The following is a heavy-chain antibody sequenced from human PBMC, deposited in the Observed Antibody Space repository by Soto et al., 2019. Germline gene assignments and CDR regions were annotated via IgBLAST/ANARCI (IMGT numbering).Heavy chain of an antibody. CDR3: ARDGSTVTSIESYYYYGMDV. V-gene: IGHV1-69*13. D-gene: IGHD4-17*01. CDR2: IIPIFGTA. J-gene: IGHJ6*02. Sequence: SVKVSCKASGGTFSSYAISWVRQAPGQGLEWMGGIIPIFGTANYAQKFQGRVTITADESTSTAYMELSSLRSEDTAVYYCARDGSTVTSIESYYYYGMDVWGQGTTVTVS. CDR1: GGTFSSYA.